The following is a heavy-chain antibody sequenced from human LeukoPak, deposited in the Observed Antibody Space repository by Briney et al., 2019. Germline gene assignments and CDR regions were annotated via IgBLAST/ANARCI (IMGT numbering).Heavy chain of an antibody. Sequence: SETLSLTCTVSGYPISSGYYWGWIRQPPGKGLEWIGSIYHSGSAYYNPSLKSRVTISVDTSKNQFSLKLSSVTAADTAVYYCARGNTRLWSYWGQGTLVTVSS. D-gene: IGHD3-3*01. CDR2: IYHSGSA. V-gene: IGHV4-38-2*02. J-gene: IGHJ4*02. CDR3: ARGNTRLWSY. CDR1: GYPISSGYY.